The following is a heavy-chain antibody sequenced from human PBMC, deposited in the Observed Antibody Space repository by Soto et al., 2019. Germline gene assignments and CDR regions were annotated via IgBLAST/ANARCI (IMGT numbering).Heavy chain of an antibody. D-gene: IGHD2-15*01. CDR1: GFTFSSYS. CDR3: ARDQDCSGGSGYGFHAFDI. CDR2: ISSSSGYI. Sequence: GGSLRLSCAASGFTFSSYSMNWVRQAPGKGLEWVSSISSSSGYIYYADSVKGRFTISRDNAKNSLYLQMNSLRAEDTAVYYCARDQDCSGGSGYGFHAFDIWGQGTMVTVSS. J-gene: IGHJ3*02. V-gene: IGHV3-21*01.